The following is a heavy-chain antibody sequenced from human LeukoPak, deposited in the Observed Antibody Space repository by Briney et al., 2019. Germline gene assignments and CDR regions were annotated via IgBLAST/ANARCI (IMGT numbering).Heavy chain of an antibody. CDR2: IYYSGST. Sequence: SETLSLTCTVSGGSISSYYWSWIRQPPGKGLEWIGYIYYSGSTNYNPSLKSRVTISVDTSKNQFSLKLSSVTAADTAVYYCARDSNPDYGDYLPFDYWGQGTLVTVSS. D-gene: IGHD4-17*01. CDR3: ARDSNPDYGDYLPFDY. J-gene: IGHJ4*02. CDR1: GGSISSYY. V-gene: IGHV4-59*01.